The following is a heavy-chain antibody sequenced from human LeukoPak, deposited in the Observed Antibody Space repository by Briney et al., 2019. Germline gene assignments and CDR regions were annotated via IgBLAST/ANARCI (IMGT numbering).Heavy chain of an antibody. Sequence: LETLSVTCTVSGGSISSYSFYWGWVRQPPGKELEWIGSIYYSGSTISVDTSQNQFSLRVRSVTAADTAVYYCARDEAGGEFDYWDQGTLVTVSS. J-gene: IGHJ4*02. D-gene: IGHD3-16*01. CDR3: ARDEAGGEFDY. CDR2: IYYSGS. CDR1: GGSISSYSFY. V-gene: IGHV4-39*07.